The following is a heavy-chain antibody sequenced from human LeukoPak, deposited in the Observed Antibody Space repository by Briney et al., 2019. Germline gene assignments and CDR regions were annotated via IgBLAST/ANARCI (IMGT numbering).Heavy chain of an antibody. V-gene: IGHV4-38-2*02. J-gene: IGHJ4*02. Sequence: TSETLSLTCTVSGDSVTNDFFWGWVRPPPGKQVEWIGSFCLGRDTYYRPSLKSRVTISVDTSKNQFSLNLNSVTAADTAVYYCARWASISREPGGFFDHWGQGTLVTVSS. CDR3: ARWASISREPGGFFDH. CDR2: FCLGRDT. D-gene: IGHD1-14*01. CDR1: GDSVTNDFF.